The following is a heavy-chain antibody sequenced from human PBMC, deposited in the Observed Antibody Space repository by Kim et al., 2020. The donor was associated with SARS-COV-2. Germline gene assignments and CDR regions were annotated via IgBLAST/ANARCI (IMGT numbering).Heavy chain of an antibody. Sequence: AQKLQGRVTMTTDTSTSTAYMELRSLRSDDTAVYYCARVYYGDYAPFDYWGQRTLVTVSS. V-gene: IGHV1-18*01. J-gene: IGHJ4*02. CDR3: ARVYYGDYAPFDY. D-gene: IGHD4-17*01.